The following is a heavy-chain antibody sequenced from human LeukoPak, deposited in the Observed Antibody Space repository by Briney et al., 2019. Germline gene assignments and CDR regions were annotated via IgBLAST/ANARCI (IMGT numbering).Heavy chain of an antibody. V-gene: IGHV3-23*01. D-gene: IGHD3-10*01. J-gene: IGHJ4*02. CDR1: GFTFSSYA. Sequence: GGSLRLSCAASGFTFSSYAMSWVRQAPGKGLEWVSAISGSGGSTYYADSVKGRFTISRDNSKNTLYLQMNSLRAEDTAVYYCAKSLGDGPWFGESTKYYFDYWGQGTLVTVSS. CDR3: AKSLGDGPWFGESTKYYFDY. CDR2: ISGSGGST.